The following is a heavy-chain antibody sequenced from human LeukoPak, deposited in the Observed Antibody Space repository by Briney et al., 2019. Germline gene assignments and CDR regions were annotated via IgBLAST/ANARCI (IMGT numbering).Heavy chain of an antibody. CDR1: GGSINSGGYY. D-gene: IGHD3-22*01. CDR2: IYYSGST. CDR3: ARDLDYDSSGGFDN. V-gene: IGHV4-31*03. J-gene: IGHJ4*02. Sequence: KPSQTLSLTCTVSGGSINSGGYYWSWIRQHPGKGLEWIGYIYYSGSTYYNPSLKSRVTTSVDTSKNQFSLKLSSVTAADTAVYYCARDLDYDSSGGFDNWGQGTLVTVSS.